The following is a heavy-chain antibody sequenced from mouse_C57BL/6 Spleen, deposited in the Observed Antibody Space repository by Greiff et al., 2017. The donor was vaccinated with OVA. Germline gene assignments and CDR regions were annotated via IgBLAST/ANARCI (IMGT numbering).Heavy chain of an antibody. CDR3: ERGLRDGSSPSYYAMDY. CDR1: GYTFTSYT. J-gene: IGHJ4*01. D-gene: IGHD1-1*01. Sequence: QVQLQQSGAELARPGASVKMSCKASGYTFTSYTMHWVKQRPGQGLEWIGYINPSSGYTKYNQKFQDKATLTADKSSSTAYMQLSSLTSEDSADYYCERGLRDGSSPSYYAMDYWGQGTSVTVSS. V-gene: IGHV1-4*01. CDR2: INPSSGYT.